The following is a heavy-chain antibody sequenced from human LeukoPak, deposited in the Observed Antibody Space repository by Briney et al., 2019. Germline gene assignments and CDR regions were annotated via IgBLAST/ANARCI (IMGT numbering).Heavy chain of an antibody. Sequence: GGSLRLSCAASGFTFSDFAMSWVRQAPGKGLEWVSTISDGGSITYYADSVKGRFTISRDNSKNTLFLQMNSLRAEDTALYYCAKSRGSGSNMARGVNFDYWGQGTLVTVST. CDR1: GFTFSDFA. CDR2: ISDGGSIT. CDR3: AKSRGSGSNMARGVNFDY. V-gene: IGHV3-23*01. D-gene: IGHD3-10*01. J-gene: IGHJ4*02.